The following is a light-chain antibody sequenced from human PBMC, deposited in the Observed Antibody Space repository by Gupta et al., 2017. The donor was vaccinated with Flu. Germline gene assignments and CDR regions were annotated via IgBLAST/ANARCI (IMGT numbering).Light chain of an antibody. Sequence: PATLSVSPGERATLSCRASQSVSGNLAWYQQKPGQAPRLLIYGAFTRATGFPARFSGSGSGTEFTLTISSLQSEDFAVYYCQQNNNWPWTFGQGTKVEIK. V-gene: IGKV3-15*01. CDR3: QQNNNWPWT. CDR1: QSVSGN. CDR2: GAF. J-gene: IGKJ1*01.